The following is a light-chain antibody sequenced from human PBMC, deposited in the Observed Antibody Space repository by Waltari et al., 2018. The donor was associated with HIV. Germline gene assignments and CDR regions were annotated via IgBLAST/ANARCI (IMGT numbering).Light chain of an antibody. CDR3: QSWDDSLSGYV. CDR2: GNY. CDR1: KSNIGAGYA. J-gene: IGLJ1*01. V-gene: IGLV1-40*01. Sequence: QSVLTQPPSLSGAPGQRVTISCTGSKSNIGAGYAVHWYQQVPGTAPTLLIYGNYNRPSGVPERFSGAKSDTSASLAITGLQAEDEADYYCQSWDDSLSGYVFGTGSKVTVL.